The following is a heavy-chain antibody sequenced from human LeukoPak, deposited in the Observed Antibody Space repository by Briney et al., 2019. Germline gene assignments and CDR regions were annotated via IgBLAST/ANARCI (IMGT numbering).Heavy chain of an antibody. CDR2: SNPNSGGT. CDR1: GYTFTGYY. CDR3: ARGPLRDCSSTSCFGYYYMDV. D-gene: IGHD2-2*01. Sequence: ASVKVSCKASGYTFTGYYMHWVRQAPGQGLEWMGWSNPNSGGTNYAQKFQGRVTMTRDTSISTAYMELSRLRSDDTAVYYCARGPLRDCSSTSCFGYYYMDVWGKGTTVTVSS. V-gene: IGHV1-2*02. J-gene: IGHJ6*03.